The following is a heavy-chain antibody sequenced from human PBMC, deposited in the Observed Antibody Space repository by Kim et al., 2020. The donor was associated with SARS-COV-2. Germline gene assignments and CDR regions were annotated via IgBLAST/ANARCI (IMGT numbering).Heavy chain of an antibody. Sequence: GGSLRLSCAASGFTFSSYAMSWVRQAPGKGLEWVSAISGSGGSTYYADSVKGRFTISRDNSKNTLYLQMNSLRAEDTAVYYCAKGDRRVLLWFGELPPYYYGMDVWGQGTTVTVSS. CDR3: AKGDRRVLLWFGELPPYYYGMDV. CDR1: GFTFSSYA. CDR2: ISGSGGST. J-gene: IGHJ6*02. V-gene: IGHV3-23*01. D-gene: IGHD3-10*01.